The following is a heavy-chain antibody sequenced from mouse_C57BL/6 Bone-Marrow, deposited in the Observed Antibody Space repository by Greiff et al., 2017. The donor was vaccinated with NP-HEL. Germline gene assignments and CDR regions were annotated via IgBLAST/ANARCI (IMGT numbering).Heavy chain of an antibody. CDR1: GFTFSSYA. CDR3: ARDPVYDYDGYYYAMDY. CDR2: ISDGGSYT. J-gene: IGHJ4*01. Sequence: EVKLVESGGGLVKPGGSLKLSCAASGFTFSSYAMSWVRQTPEKRLEWVATISDGGSYTYYPDNVKGRFTISRDNAKNNLYLQMSHLKSEDTAMYYCARDPVYDYDGYYYAMDYWGQGTSVTVSS. D-gene: IGHD2-4*01. V-gene: IGHV5-4*01.